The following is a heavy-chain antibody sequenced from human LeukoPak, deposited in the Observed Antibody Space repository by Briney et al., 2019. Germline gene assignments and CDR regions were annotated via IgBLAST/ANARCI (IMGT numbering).Heavy chain of an antibody. Sequence: SETLSLTCTVSGGSISSSSYCWGWIRQPPGKGLEWIGSIYYSGSTYYNPSLKGRVTISVDTSKNQFSLKLSSVTAADTAVYYCARQSYYYDSSGYYYDYWGQGTLVTVSS. CDR2: IYYSGST. D-gene: IGHD3-22*01. CDR3: ARQSYYYDSSGYYYDY. V-gene: IGHV4-39*01. CDR1: GGSISSSSYC. J-gene: IGHJ4*02.